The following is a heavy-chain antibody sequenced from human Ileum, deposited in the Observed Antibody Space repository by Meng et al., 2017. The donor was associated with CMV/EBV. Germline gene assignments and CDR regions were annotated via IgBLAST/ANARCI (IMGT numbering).Heavy chain of an antibody. CDR1: GFTFRSTW. CDR3: ATLGFRRIDY. V-gene: IGHV3-7*01. CDR2: IQPDGSEN. Sequence: GGSLRLSCAASGFTFRSTWMGWVRQAPGKGLEWVANIQPDGSENWSTDSVKGRFTISRDNDKNSLFLQMNSLRADDTAVYFCATLGFRRIDYWGQGTLVTVS. D-gene: IGHD5-18*01. J-gene: IGHJ4*02.